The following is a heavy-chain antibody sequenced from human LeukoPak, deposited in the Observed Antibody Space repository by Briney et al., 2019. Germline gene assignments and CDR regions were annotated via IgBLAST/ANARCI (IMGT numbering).Heavy chain of an antibody. Sequence: WGSLTLSCPASGFIFSTYSMNWVRQAPGKGLEGVSYISSSGSTIYYADSVKGRFTISRDNAKYSLYLQMNSLRAEDTAVYYCARGGLGSWTFDSWGQGTLVTVSS. CDR1: GFIFSTYS. CDR2: ISSSGSTI. CDR3: ARGGLGSWTFDS. D-gene: IGHD1-26*01. J-gene: IGHJ4*02. V-gene: IGHV3-48*04.